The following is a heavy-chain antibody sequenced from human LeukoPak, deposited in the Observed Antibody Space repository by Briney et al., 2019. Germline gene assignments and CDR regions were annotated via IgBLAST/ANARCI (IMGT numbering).Heavy chain of an antibody. D-gene: IGHD2-15*01. CDR1: GYSISSGYY. J-gene: IGHJ4*02. CDR2: IYHSGST. V-gene: IGHV4-38-2*01. Sequence: SETLSLTCAVSGYSISSGYYWGWIRQPPGKGLEWIGSIYHSGSTYYNPSLKSRVTISVDTSKSQFSLTLSSVTAADTAVYYCARAPAYRSGGSCYAFDYWGQGTLVTVSS. CDR3: ARAPAYRSGGSCYAFDY.